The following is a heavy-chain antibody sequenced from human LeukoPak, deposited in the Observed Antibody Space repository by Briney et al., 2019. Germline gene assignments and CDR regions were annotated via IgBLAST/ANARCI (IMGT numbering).Heavy chain of an antibody. J-gene: IGHJ4*02. V-gene: IGHV3-73*01. CDR1: GFTFSGSA. CDR2: IRSKANSYAT. CDR3: TRLGSSSE. Sequence: PGGSLKLSCAASGFTFSGSAMHWVRQASGKGLEWVGRIRSKANSYATAYAASVKGRFTISRDDSKNTGYLQMNSLKTEDTAVYYCTRLGSSSEGGQGTLVTVSS. D-gene: IGHD6-6*01.